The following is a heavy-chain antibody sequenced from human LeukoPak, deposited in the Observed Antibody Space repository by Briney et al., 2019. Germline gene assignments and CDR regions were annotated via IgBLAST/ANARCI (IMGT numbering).Heavy chain of an antibody. D-gene: IGHD4-23*01. V-gene: IGHV4-59*08. CDR1: GGSISSYY. CDR2: IHYSGST. Sequence: PSETLSLTRTVSGGSISSYYWSWVRQPPGKGLEWIGYIHYSGSTNSNPSLKSRVTISVDTSKNQFSLKLSSVTAADTAVYYCARSQGGKGPSTFDYWGQGTLVTVSS. J-gene: IGHJ4*02. CDR3: ARSQGGKGPSTFDY.